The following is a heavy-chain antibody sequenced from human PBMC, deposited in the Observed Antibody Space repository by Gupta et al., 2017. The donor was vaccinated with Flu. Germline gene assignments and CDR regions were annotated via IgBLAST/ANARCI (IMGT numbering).Heavy chain of an antibody. Sequence: EVQLVESGGGLVQPGGSLRLSSSVYGFTFRSFWMDWVRQAPGEGLEWVANIAADGSVKNYADSVKDRFTISRDDARNLLYLHMNSLRPEDTAVYYCVRNRGWQQFDYWGQGALVSVSS. CDR3: VRNRGWQQFDY. V-gene: IGHV3-7*01. CDR1: GFTFRSFW. CDR2: IAADGSVK. J-gene: IGHJ4*02. D-gene: IGHD5-24*01.